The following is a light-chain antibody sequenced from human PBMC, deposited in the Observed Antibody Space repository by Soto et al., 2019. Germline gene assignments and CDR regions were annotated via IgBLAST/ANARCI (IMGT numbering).Light chain of an antibody. Sequence: IPMTQSPSSLSASVGDRVTLTCRTSRAINNYVNWYQHHPGRVPKLLISSASILQAGVPSRFSAGGSGTHFALTISKLQPADVATYYCQQSYSTPPNFGQGTKLES. J-gene: IGKJ2*01. CDR3: QQSYSTPPN. V-gene: IGKV1-39*01. CDR1: RAINNY. CDR2: SAS.